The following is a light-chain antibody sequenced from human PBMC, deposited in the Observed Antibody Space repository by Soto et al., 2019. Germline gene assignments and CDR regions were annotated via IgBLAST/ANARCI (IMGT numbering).Light chain of an antibody. CDR1: SSNIGTNT. J-gene: IGLJ2*01. CDR3: AAWDDSLNGRL. V-gene: IGLV1-44*01. Sequence: QSVLTQPPSASGTPGQRVTISCSGSSSNIGTNTVNWYQQVPGTAPKLLIYSNHLRPSGVPYRFSGARSGTSASLAISGLQSVDEADYYCAAWDDSLNGRLFGGGTKVTVL. CDR2: SNH.